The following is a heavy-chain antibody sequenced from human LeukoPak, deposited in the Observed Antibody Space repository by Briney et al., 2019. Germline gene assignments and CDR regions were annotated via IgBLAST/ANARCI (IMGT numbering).Heavy chain of an antibody. D-gene: IGHD2-15*01. J-gene: IGHJ3*02. Sequence: GGSLRLSCAASGFTFSSYAMSWVRQAPGKGLEWVANIKEDGSAKSYVDSVKGRFTISRDNAKNSLYLQMNSLRVEDTAVYYCARDYDYFSGHNLDAYDIWGQGTTVIVSS. CDR3: ARDYDYFSGHNLDAYDI. CDR1: GFTFSSYA. CDR2: IKEDGSAK. V-gene: IGHV3-7*01.